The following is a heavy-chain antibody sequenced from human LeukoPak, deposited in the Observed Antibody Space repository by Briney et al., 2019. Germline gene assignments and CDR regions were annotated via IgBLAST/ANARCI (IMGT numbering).Heavy chain of an antibody. V-gene: IGHV3-30*02. CDR1: GFTFSSYG. D-gene: IGHD2-8*01. CDR2: IWYDGSNK. Sequence: GGSLRLSCAASGFTFSSYGMHWVRQAPGKGLEWVAVIWYDGSNKYYADSVKGRFTISRDNSKNTLYLQMNSLRAEDTAVYYCAKDRGDPVWYFDYWGQGTLVTVSS. J-gene: IGHJ4*02. CDR3: AKDRGDPVWYFDY.